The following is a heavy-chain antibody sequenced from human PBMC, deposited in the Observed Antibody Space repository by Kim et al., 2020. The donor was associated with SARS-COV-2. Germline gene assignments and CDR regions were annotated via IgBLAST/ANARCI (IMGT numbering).Heavy chain of an antibody. Sequence: SETLSLTCDVYGGSFSGYYWSWIRKPPGKGLEWIGEINHSGSTNYNPSLKSRVTISVDTFKNPFSLKLSSVTAADTAVYYCARDSSMLRGVIIYYYYGMDVWGQGTTVTVSS. CDR1: GGSFSGYY. J-gene: IGHJ6*02. CDR2: INHSGST. V-gene: IGHV4-34*01. D-gene: IGHD3-10*01. CDR3: ARDSSMLRGVIIYYYYGMDV.